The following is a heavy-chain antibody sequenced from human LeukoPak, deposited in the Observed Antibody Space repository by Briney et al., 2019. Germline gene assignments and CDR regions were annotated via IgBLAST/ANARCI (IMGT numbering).Heavy chain of an antibody. Sequence: GESLRLSCAASGFTFSSYAMHWVRQAPGKGLEWVAVISYDGSNTYYADSVKGRFTISRDNSKNTLYLQMNSLRAEDTAVYYCARDTAAFDIWGQGTMVTVSS. CDR2: ISYDGSNT. CDR1: GFTFSSYA. CDR3: ARDTAAFDI. J-gene: IGHJ3*02. V-gene: IGHV3-30*04.